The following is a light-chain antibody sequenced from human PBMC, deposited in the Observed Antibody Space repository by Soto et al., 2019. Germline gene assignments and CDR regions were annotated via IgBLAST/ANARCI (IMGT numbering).Light chain of an antibody. J-gene: IGKJ1*01. CDR2: GES. CDR3: KKRYRWPRK. CDR1: QSINSK. Sequence: ETVMPQSPATLSLAPVEIAPLSCSASQSINSKLVWYKQKPGQAPRFLIYGESTRATDIKARFRGSGSGTEFTITIESMQYEDFEVYYCKKRYRWPRKFGKGTKVDIK. V-gene: IGKV3-15*01.